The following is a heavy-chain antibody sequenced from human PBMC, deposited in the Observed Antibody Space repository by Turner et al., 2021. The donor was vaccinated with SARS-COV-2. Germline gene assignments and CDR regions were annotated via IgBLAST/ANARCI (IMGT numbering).Heavy chain of an antibody. Sequence: QVQLVESGGAVVQPGRSLSLACAASGFTFSSYALHWVRQAPGKGLEWVALISYDGINKYYADSVKGRFTISRDNSKNTLYLQMNNLRAEDTAVYYCARAHLGSYYYGMDVWGQGTTVTVSS. J-gene: IGHJ6*02. CDR1: GFTFSSYA. CDR3: ARAHLGSYYYGMDV. V-gene: IGHV3-30-3*01. CDR2: ISYDGINK. D-gene: IGHD3-16*01.